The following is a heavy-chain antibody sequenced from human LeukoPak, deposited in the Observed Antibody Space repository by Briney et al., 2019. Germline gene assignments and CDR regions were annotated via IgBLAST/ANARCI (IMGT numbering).Heavy chain of an antibody. V-gene: IGHV3-48*03. CDR2: ISSSGNTI. CDR1: EFTFTSYE. Sequence: GGSLRLSCAASEFTFTSYELNWVRLAPGKGLEWVSYISSSGNTISYADSVKGRFTISRDNAKNSLYLQVISLRAEDTAVYYCARGPSIAARYDAFDIWGQGTMVTVSS. CDR3: ARGPSIAARYDAFDI. J-gene: IGHJ3*02. D-gene: IGHD6-6*01.